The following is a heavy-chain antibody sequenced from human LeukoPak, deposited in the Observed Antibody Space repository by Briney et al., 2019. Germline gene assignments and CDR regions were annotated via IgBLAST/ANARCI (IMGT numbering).Heavy chain of an antibody. V-gene: IGHV3-23*01. CDR1: GFTLSSYA. Sequence: GGSLRLSCAASGFTLSSYAMSWVRQAPGKGLEWVSAISGNAGSTYYADSVKGRFTISRDNPQNTVYLQMNSLRAEDTAVYYCARDSRGYCSSTSCYRNNWFDPWGQGTLVTVSS. D-gene: IGHD2-2*02. CDR3: ARDSRGYCSSTSCYRNNWFDP. J-gene: IGHJ5*02. CDR2: ISGNAGST.